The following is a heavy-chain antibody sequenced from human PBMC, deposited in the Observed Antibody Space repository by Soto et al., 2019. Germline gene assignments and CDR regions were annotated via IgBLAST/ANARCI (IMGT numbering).Heavy chain of an antibody. CDR2: ILYSGTT. Sequence: QVQLQESGPGLVKPSQTLSLTCTVSGGSISSGDYYWSWIRQPPGKGLEWIGYILYSGTTNYNPSLESRLTISVDTAKNQFSLKLTSVTAADTAVYYCARNGELDYWGRGTLVTVSS. CDR3: ARNGELDY. J-gene: IGHJ4*02. V-gene: IGHV4-30-4*01. CDR1: GGSISSGDYY. D-gene: IGHD2-8*01.